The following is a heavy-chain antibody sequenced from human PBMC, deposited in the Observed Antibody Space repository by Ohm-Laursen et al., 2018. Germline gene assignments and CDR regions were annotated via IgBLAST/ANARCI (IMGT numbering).Heavy chain of an antibody. CDR2: IYYTGST. CDR1: GGSISSYY. D-gene: IGHD6-6*01. CDR3: ARDANIAARDCYGMDV. V-gene: IGHV4-59*01. J-gene: IGHJ6*02. Sequence: SDTLSLTCTVSGGSISSYYWSWIRQPPGQGLEWIGYIYYTGSTNYNPSLESRVTISLATSTNQFSLKLTSVTAADTAVYYCARDANIAARDCYGMDVWGQGTTVTVFS.